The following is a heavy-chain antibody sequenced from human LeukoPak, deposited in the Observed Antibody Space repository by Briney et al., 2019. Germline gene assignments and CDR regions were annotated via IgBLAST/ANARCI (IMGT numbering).Heavy chain of an antibody. V-gene: IGHV3-53*01. J-gene: IGHJ3*01. D-gene: IGHD3-22*01. CDR1: GFNVSSNY. CDR2: IFGGGNT. CDR3: AGGQSSGYYFNAYDV. Sequence: PGGSLRLSCAASGFNVSSNYMNWVRQAPGKGLEWVSGIFGGGNTFYADSVKGRFVISRDNSKNQLYLQMNTLSAEDTAVYYCAGGQSSGYYFNAYDVWGQGTMVTVSS.